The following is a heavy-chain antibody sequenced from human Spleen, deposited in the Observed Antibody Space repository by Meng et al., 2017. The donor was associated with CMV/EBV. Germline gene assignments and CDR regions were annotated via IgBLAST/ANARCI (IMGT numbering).Heavy chain of an antibody. Sequence: STFASYAMSWVRQAPGKGLEWVSGISATGDNTFYTDSVKGRFTISRDNTKNTLYLQMNSLRAEDTALYYCAREVGLRYFDWLSPFDYWGQGSLVTVSS. CDR3: AREVGLRYFDWLSPFDY. CDR1: STFASYA. V-gene: IGHV3-23*01. D-gene: IGHD3-9*01. CDR2: ISATGDNT. J-gene: IGHJ4*02.